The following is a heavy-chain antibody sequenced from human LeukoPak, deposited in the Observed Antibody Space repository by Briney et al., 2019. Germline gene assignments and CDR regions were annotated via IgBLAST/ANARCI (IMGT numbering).Heavy chain of an antibody. CDR2: ITSSGYTV. Sequence: GVSLRLSCAASGFTFSNYEMNWVRQAPGKGLEWVSYITSSGYTVYYADSVKGRFTISRDNAKKSLHLQMSSLRDEDTAVYYCARQRGGWFDLWGQGTLVTVSS. CDR1: GFTFSNYE. D-gene: IGHD3-16*01. CDR3: ARQRGGWFDL. J-gene: IGHJ5*02. V-gene: IGHV3-48*03.